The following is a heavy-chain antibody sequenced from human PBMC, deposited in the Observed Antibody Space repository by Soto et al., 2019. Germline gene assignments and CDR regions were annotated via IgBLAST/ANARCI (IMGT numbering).Heavy chain of an antibody. CDR2: INPSVGST. V-gene: IGHV1-46*01. CDR1: GGTLTISSHG. J-gene: IGHJ6*02. Sequence: GASVKVSCKASGGTLTISSHGISWVRQAPGQGLEWMGIINPSVGSTSYAQKFQGRVTMTRDTSTSTVYMELSSLRSEDTAVYYCEVHLGYYYGMDVWGQGTTVTVSS. CDR3: EVHLGYYYGMDV. D-gene: IGHD7-27*01.